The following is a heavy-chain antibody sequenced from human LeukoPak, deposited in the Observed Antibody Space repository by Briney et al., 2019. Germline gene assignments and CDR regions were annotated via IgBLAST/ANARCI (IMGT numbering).Heavy chain of an antibody. CDR3: ARDPYSGTYGNTYYYYMDV. CDR2: ITTSSTYT. V-gene: IGHV3-21*01. CDR1: GFTLDDYG. J-gene: IGHJ6*03. Sequence: GGSLRLSCAASGFTLDDYGMSWVRQAPGKGLEWISSITTSSTYTFYADSVKGRFTISRDNARNSLYLQMNSLRVEDTAVYYCARDPYSGTYGNTYYYYMDVWGKGTTVTISS. D-gene: IGHD1-26*01.